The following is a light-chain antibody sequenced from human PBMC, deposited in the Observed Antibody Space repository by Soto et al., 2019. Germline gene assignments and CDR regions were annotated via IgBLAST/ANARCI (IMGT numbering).Light chain of an antibody. Sequence: EIELPQSPATLSLSLGASATLSCRASQSVNSYLAWYQQKPGQAPRLLIYDASNRATGIPARFSGSGSGTDFTLTISSLEPEDFAVYYCQQHSNWPLTFGGGTKVDIK. CDR1: QSVNSY. V-gene: IGKV3-11*01. CDR3: QQHSNWPLT. CDR2: DAS. J-gene: IGKJ4*01.